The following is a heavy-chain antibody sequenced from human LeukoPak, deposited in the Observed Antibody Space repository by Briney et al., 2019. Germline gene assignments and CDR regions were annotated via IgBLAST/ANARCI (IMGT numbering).Heavy chain of an antibody. CDR1: GGPITNYY. CDR2: IYCSGST. Sequence: SETLSLTCTVSGGPITNYYCFWMRQPPGKTLEWIGYIYCSGSTNTSPSLKSRVTISVDTSKNQFSLKLSSVTAADTAMYYCATSPRAWHAFDVWGRGTMVTISS. V-gene: IGHV4-59*01. D-gene: IGHD5-24*01. J-gene: IGHJ3*01. CDR3: ATSPRAWHAFDV.